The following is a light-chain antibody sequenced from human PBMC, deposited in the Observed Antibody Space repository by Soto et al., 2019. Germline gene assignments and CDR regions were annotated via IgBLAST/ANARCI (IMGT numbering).Light chain of an antibody. Sequence: QSVLTQSPSASASLGASVKLTCTLSSRHSDYAIAWLQQQPEKGPRYLMKLNSDGSHNKGDGIPDRFSGSSSGAERYLTISGLQSGDEADYYCQTWGTGIRLFGGVTKLTVL. J-gene: IGLJ2*01. CDR3: QTWGTGIRL. CDR1: SRHSDYA. CDR2: LNSDGSH. V-gene: IGLV4-69*01.